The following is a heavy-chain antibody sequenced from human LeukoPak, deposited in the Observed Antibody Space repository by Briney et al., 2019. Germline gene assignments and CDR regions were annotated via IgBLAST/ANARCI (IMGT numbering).Heavy chain of an antibody. D-gene: IGHD3-16*01. V-gene: IGHV3-7*01. CDR2: IKQDGSEQ. Sequence: PGGSLRLSCAASGFTFSSCWMSWVRQAPGKGLEWVANIKQDGSEQYYVDSVKGRFTISRDNAKNSLYLQMNSLRAEDTAVYYCARGRRYDYVWGSYPFDYWGQGTLVTVSS. CDR3: ARGRRYDYVWGSYPFDY. CDR1: GFTFSSCW. J-gene: IGHJ4*02.